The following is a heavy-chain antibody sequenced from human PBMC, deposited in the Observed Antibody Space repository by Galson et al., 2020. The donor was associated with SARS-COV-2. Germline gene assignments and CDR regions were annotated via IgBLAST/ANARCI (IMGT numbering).Heavy chain of an antibody. D-gene: IGHD3-22*01. V-gene: IGHV4-4*02. CDR3: AREPYYYDSSGPYYYYYGMDV. CDR2: IYHSGST. Sequence: SETLSLTCAVSGGSISSSNWWSWVRQPPGKGLEWIEEIYHSGSTNYNPSLKSRVTISVDKSKNQFSLKLSSVTAADTAVYYCAREPYYYDSSGPYYYYYGMDVWGQGTTVTVSS. CDR1: GGSISSSNW. J-gene: IGHJ6*02.